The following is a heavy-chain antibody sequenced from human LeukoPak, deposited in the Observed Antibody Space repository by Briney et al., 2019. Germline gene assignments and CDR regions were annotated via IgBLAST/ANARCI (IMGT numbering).Heavy chain of an antibody. J-gene: IGHJ5*02. CDR1: GYTFTSYY. D-gene: IGHD3-9*01. V-gene: IGHV1-46*01. CDR2: INPSGGST. Sequence: ASVTVSCKASGYTFTSYYMHWVRQAPGQGLEWMGIINPSGGSTSYAQKFQGRVTMTRDTSTSTVYMELSSLRSEDTAVYYCAREGVVSYYDILTGYYSPSGFDPWGRGTLVTVSS. CDR3: AREGVVSYYDILTGYYSPSGFDP.